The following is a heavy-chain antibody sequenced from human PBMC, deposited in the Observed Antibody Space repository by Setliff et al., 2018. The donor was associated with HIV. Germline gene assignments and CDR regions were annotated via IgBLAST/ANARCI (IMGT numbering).Heavy chain of an antibody. Sequence: PSETLSLTCTVSGDSISTSNSYWGWVRQPPGKGLEWIGSPYYGGTTYYNPSLKSRVTISVDTSKNHFSLKLSSVTAADTAVYYCARHQVIPTVIGAFDIWGQGTAVTVSS. CDR3: ARHQVIPTVIGAFDI. CDR2: PYYGGTT. D-gene: IGHD3-16*02. CDR1: GDSISTSNSY. J-gene: IGHJ3*02. V-gene: IGHV4-39*01.